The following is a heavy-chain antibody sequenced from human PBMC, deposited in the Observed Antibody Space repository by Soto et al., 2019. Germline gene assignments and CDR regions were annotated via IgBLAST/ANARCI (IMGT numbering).Heavy chain of an antibody. CDR1: GYTFTSYA. D-gene: IGHD1-1*01. V-gene: IGHV1-3*01. J-gene: IGHJ3*02. Sequence: QVQLVQSGAEVKKPGASVKVSCKASGYTFTSYAMHWVRQAPGQRLEWMGWINAGNGNTKYSQKFQGRVTITRDTSASTAYMELSSLRSEGTAVYYCARGWVRGAFDIWGQGTMVTVSS. CDR3: ARGWVRGAFDI. CDR2: INAGNGNT.